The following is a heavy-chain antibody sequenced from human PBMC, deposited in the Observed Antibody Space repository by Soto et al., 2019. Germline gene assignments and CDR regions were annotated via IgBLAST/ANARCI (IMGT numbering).Heavy chain of an antibody. J-gene: IGHJ4*02. CDR2: ISGSDGRT. V-gene: IGHV3-23*01. CDR3: AKGVSQYTPLALFDY. D-gene: IGHD5-18*01. Sequence: PGVSMRLSISASVLPFRSYSMSWVRQATGKGLEWVSTISGSDGRTYSTDSVKGRFTISRDNSRNTAYLQMNSLRVEDTAVYYCAKGVSQYTPLALFDYWGRGTLVTVFS. CDR1: VLPFRSYS.